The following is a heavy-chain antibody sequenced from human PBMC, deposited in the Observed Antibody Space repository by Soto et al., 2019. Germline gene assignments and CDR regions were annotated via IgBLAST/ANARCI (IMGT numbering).Heavy chain of an antibody. CDR3: ARDRGYYYGEYYYYGMEV. CDR1: GGSISSYY. CDR2: IYYSGST. V-gene: IGHV4-59*01. D-gene: IGHD3-22*01. J-gene: IGHJ6*02. Sequence: SETLSLTCTVFGGSISSYYWSRIRQPPGKGLEWIGYIYYSGSTNYNPSLKSRVTISVDTSKNQFSLKLSSVTAADTAVYYCARDRGYYYGEYYYYGMEVWGQGTTVTVSS.